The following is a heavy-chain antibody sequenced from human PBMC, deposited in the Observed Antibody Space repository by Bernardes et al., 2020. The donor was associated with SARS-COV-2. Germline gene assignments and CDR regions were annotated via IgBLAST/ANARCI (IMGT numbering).Heavy chain of an antibody. CDR1: GYTFSGYY. D-gene: IGHD6-6*01. CDR2: INPTNGDT. V-gene: IGHV1-2*02. CDR3: ARDRPLKRWDYYYYYGMDV. J-gene: IGHJ6*02. Sequence: ASVKASCKASGYTFSGYYMHWVRQAPGQGLEWMGWINPTNGDTNSAEKFQGRVTMTRDTSINTAYMELSRLTSDDTAVYYCARDRPLKRWDYYYYYGMDVWGQGTTVTVSS.